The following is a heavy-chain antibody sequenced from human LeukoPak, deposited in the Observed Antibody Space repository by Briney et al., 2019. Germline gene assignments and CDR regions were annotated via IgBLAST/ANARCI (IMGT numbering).Heavy chain of an antibody. J-gene: IGHJ6*03. Sequence: GGSLRLSCAASRFTFSSYEMNWVRQAPGKGLEWVSYISSSGSTRYYADSVKGRFTISRDNSKNTLYLQMNSLRAEDTAVYYCARSRIVGATRYYYYYMDVWGKGTTVTISS. V-gene: IGHV3-48*03. D-gene: IGHD1-26*01. CDR2: ISSSGSTR. CDR3: ARSRIVGATRYYYYYMDV. CDR1: RFTFSSYE.